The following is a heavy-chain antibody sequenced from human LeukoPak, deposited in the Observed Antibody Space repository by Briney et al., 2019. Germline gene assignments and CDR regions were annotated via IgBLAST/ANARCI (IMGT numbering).Heavy chain of an antibody. V-gene: IGHV3-53*01. Sequence: PGGSLRLSCAVSGFTVSSNYMSWVRQAPGKGLEWVSLIHSGGTTDYADSEKDRFTISRDYSKNTVNLQINSLRAEDTAVYYCARERRYCSGDNCYSGLDYWGQGTLVTVSS. CDR3: ARERRYCSGDNCYSGLDY. D-gene: IGHD2-15*01. CDR1: GFTVSSNY. CDR2: IHSGGTT. J-gene: IGHJ4*02.